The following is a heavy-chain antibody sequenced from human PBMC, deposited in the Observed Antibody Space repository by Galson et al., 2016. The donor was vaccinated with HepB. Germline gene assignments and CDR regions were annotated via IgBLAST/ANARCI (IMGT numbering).Heavy chain of an antibody. Sequence: ETLSLTCAVYGGSFSAYYWSWIRQPPGKGLEWIGEINHSGRTNYNPSPKSRVTISVDTSKNQFSLKLSSVTAADTAVYYCARGVLANWGPIDYLGQGTLVTVSS. CDR2: INHSGRT. J-gene: IGHJ4*02. D-gene: IGHD7-27*01. CDR3: ARGVLANWGPIDY. CDR1: GGSFSAYY. V-gene: IGHV4-34*01.